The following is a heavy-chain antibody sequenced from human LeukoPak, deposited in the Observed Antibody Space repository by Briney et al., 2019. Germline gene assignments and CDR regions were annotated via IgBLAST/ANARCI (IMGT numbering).Heavy chain of an antibody. CDR1: GGTFSSYA. V-gene: IGHV1-69*05. CDR3: ASTAGSSSDY. D-gene: IGHD6-6*01. CDR2: IIPIFGTA. J-gene: IGHJ4*02. Sequence: GSSVEVSCKASGGTFSSYAISWVRQAPGQGLEWMGGIIPIFGTANYAQKFQGRVTITTDESTSTAYMELSSLRSEDTAVHYCASTAGSSSDYWGQGTLVTVSS.